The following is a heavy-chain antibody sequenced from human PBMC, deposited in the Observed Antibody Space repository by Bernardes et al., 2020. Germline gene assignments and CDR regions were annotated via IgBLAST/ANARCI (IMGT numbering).Heavy chain of an antibody. CDR3: ARIIRSYGADAFDI. Sequence: SGPTLVKPTQTLTLTCTFSGFSLSTSGMCVSWIRQPPGKALEWLARIDWDDDKYYSTSLKTRLTISKDTSKNQVVLTMTNMDPVDTATYYCARIIRSYGADAFDIWGQGTMVTVSS. D-gene: IGHD4-17*01. V-gene: IGHV2-70*11. CDR1: GFSLSTSGMC. J-gene: IGHJ3*02. CDR2: IDWDDDK.